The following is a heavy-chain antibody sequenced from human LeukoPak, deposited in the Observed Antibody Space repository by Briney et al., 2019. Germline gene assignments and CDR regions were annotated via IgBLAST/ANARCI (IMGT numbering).Heavy chain of an antibody. V-gene: IGHV5-51*01. J-gene: IGHJ4*02. CDR3: ARAEWELLSHFDY. D-gene: IGHD1-26*01. Sequence: GESLKISCRVSGYSFSDYWIGWVRQMPGKGLEWMGIIYPGDSDTRYSPSFQGQVTISADKSINTAYLQWSSLKASDTAMYYCARAEWELLSHFDYWGQGTLVTVSS. CDR2: IYPGDSDT. CDR1: GYSFSDYW.